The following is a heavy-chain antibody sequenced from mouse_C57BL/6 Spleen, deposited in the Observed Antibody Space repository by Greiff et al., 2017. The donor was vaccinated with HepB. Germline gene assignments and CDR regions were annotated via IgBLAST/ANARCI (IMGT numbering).Heavy chain of an antibody. D-gene: IGHD2-4*01. CDR3: ARQYDYSNYFDY. J-gene: IGHJ2*01. CDR2: ISSGGSYT. Sequence: EVKLVESGRDLVKPGGSLKLSCAASGFTFSSYGMSWVRQTPDKRLEWVATISSGGSYTYSPDSVKGRFTISRDNAKNTLYLQMSSLKSEDTAMYYCARQYDYSNYFDYWGQGTTLTVSS. CDR1: GFTFSSYG. V-gene: IGHV5-6*01.